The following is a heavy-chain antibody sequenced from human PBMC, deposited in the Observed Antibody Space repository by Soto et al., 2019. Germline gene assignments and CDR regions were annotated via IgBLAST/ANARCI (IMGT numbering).Heavy chain of an antibody. CDR2: ISYDGSNK. CDR1: GFTFSSYG. CDR3: AKDPGYSYGSPSFDY. J-gene: IGHJ4*02. Sequence: PGGSLRLSCAASGFTFSSYGMHWVRQAPGKGLEWVAVISYDGSNKYYADSVKGRFTISRDNSKSTLYLQMNSLRAEDTAVYYCAKDPGYSYGSPSFDYWGQGTLVTVSS. V-gene: IGHV3-30*18. D-gene: IGHD5-18*01.